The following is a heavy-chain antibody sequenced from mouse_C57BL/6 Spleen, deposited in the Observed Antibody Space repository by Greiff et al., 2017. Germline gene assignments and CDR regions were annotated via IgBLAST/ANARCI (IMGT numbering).Heavy chain of an antibody. V-gene: IGHV1-19*01. CDR1: GYTFTDYY. Sequence: VQLKQSGPVLVKPGASVKMSCKASGYTFTDYYMNWVKQSHGKSLEWIGVINPYNGGTSYNQKFKGKATLTVNKSSSTAYMELNSLTSEDSAVYYCALGRGYFDVWGTGTTVTVSS. D-gene: IGHD4-1*01. CDR2: INPYNGGT. CDR3: ALGRGYFDV. J-gene: IGHJ1*03.